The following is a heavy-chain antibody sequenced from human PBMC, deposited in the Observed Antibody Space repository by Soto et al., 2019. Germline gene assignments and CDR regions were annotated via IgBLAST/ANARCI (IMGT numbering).Heavy chain of an antibody. CDR3: AADLWLGELYY. V-gene: IGHV3-23*01. J-gene: IGHJ4*02. CDR1: GFTFSSYA. D-gene: IGHD3-10*01. CDR2: ISGSGGST. Sequence: EVQLLESGGGLVQPGGSLRLSCAASGFTFSSYAMSWVRQAPGKGLEWVSAISGSGGSTYYADSVKGRFTISRDNSKNTLDLPMNSLRAEDAAVYYCAADLWLGELYYWGQGTLVTVSS.